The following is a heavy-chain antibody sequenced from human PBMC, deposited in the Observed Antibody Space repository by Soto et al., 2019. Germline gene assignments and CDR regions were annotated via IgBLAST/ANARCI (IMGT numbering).Heavy chain of an antibody. CDR2: ISSSSSYI. Sequence: EVQLVESGGGLVKPGGSLRLSCAASGFTFSTYSMNWVGQAPGKGLEWVSSISSSSSYIYYADSVKGRFTISRDNAKNSLYLQMNSLRAEDTAVYYCARDLNTYYDFWSGYYDYWGQGTLVTVSS. CDR1: GFTFSTYS. J-gene: IGHJ4*02. CDR3: ARDLNTYYDFWSGYYDY. D-gene: IGHD3-3*01. V-gene: IGHV3-21*01.